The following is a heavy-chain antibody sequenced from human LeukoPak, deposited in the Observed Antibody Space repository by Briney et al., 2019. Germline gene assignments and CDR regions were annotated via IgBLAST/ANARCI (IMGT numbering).Heavy chain of an antibody. Sequence: SETLSLICTVSGGSISSYYWSWIRQPPGKGLEWIGYIYYSGSTNYNPSLKSRVTISVDTSKNQFSLKLSSVTAADTAVYYCARERINAFVGRGAFDIWGQGTMVTVSS. V-gene: IGHV4-59*01. CDR2: IYYSGST. CDR3: ARERINAFVGRGAFDI. CDR1: GGSISSYY. J-gene: IGHJ3*02. D-gene: IGHD2-15*01.